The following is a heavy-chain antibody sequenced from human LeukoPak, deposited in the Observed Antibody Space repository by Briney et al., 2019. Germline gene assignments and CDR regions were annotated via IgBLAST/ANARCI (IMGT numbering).Heavy chain of an antibody. CDR1: GGSFSGYY. V-gene: IGHV4-34*01. D-gene: IGHD2-21*02. CDR3: ARAARLAYCGGDCPRYYYYYGMDV. Sequence: SETLSLTCDVYGGSFSGYYWSWIRQPPGKGLEWIGEINHSGSTNYNPSLKSRVTISVDTSKNQFSLKLSSVTAADTAVYYCARAARLAYCGGDCPRYYYYYGMDVWGQGTTVTVSS. CDR2: INHSGST. J-gene: IGHJ6*02.